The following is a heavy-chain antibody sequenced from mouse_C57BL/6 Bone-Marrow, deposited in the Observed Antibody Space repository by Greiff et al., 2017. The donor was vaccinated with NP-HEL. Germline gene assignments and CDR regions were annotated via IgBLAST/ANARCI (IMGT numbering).Heavy chain of an antibody. Sequence: EVKLQESGGGLVQPKGSLKLSCAASGFSFNTYAMNWVRQAPGKGLEWVARIRSKSNNYATYYADSVKDRFTISRDDSESMLYLQMNNLKTEDTAMYYCVRHSSGLYYYAMDYWGQGTSVTVSS. CDR2: IRSKSNNYAT. J-gene: IGHJ4*01. V-gene: IGHV10-1*01. CDR3: VRHSSGLYYYAMDY. CDR1: GFSFNTYA. D-gene: IGHD3-2*02.